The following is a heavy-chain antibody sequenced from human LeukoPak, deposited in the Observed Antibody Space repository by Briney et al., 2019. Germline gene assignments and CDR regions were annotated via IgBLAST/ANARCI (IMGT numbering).Heavy chain of an antibody. Sequence: SETLSLTCAVYGGSLSGYYWSWIRQPPGQGLEWIGVINNSGSTTSNPTLKRRVTVSVDTAKNQLTLKLSPRTASEPGVSSWYRQWLVHSLFDYWGQGTLVTVSS. V-gene: IGHV4-34*03. D-gene: IGHD6-19*01. CDR1: GGSLSGYY. CDR3: YRQWLVHSLFDY. CDR2: INNSGST. J-gene: IGHJ4*02.